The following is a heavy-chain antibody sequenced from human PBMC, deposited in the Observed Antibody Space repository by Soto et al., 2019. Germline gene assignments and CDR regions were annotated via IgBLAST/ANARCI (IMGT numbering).Heavy chain of an antibody. CDR2: ISAYNANT. D-gene: IGHD1-26*01. CDR1: GYTFTTYG. CDR3: ARGRYLDY. Sequence: QVHLVQSGAEVKKPGASVKVSCKASGYTFTTYGIAWVRQAPGQGLEWMGWISAYNANTDHAQRLQGRVAITTDTSTSTAHMELRSLRSDDTAVYYCARGRYLDYWGQGTLVTVSS. V-gene: IGHV1-18*01. J-gene: IGHJ4*02.